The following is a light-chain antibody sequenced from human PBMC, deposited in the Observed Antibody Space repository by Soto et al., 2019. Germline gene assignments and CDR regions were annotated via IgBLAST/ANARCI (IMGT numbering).Light chain of an antibody. CDR2: GAS. J-gene: IGKJ2*01. Sequence: EIVMTQSPATLSVSPGERATLSCRASQSVSSNLAWYQQKPGQAPRLLIYGASTRATGIPARFSGSGSGTEFTLTLSRLQCEDFAVYYCQQYNNWPLMYTFGQGTKLEIK. CDR3: QQYNNWPLMYT. V-gene: IGKV3-15*01. CDR1: QSVSSN.